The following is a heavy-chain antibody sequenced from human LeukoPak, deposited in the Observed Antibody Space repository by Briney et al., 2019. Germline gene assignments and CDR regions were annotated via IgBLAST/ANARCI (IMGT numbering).Heavy chain of an antibody. CDR2: IYSGGST. J-gene: IGHJ4*02. CDR1: GFTVSSNY. Sequence: PGGSLRLSCAASGFTVSSNYMSWVRQAPGKGLEWVSVIYSGGSTYYADSVKGRFTISRDNSKNMLHLQMNSLRVEDTAVYYCARGATMIVVPFDFWGQGTLVTVSS. CDR3: ARGATMIVVPFDF. D-gene: IGHD3-22*01. V-gene: IGHV3-53*01.